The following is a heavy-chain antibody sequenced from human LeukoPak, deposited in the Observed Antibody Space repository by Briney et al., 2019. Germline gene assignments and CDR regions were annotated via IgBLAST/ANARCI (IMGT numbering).Heavy chain of an antibody. V-gene: IGHV1-18*01. Sequence: GASVKVSCTASGYSFTRNGISWVRQAPGQGLEWMGWINSNNGNTKYAQNLQGRVTMTTDTSTSTAYMELRSLRFDDTAVYYCARGVAAAGLGAFDYWGQGTLVTVSS. CDR2: INSNNGNT. CDR3: ARGVAAAGLGAFDY. CDR1: GYSFTRNG. D-gene: IGHD6-13*01. J-gene: IGHJ4*02.